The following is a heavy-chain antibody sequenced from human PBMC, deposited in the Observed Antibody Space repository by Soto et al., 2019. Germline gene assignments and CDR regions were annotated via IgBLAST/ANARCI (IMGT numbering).Heavy chain of an antibody. CDR3: ERDLSSKAAAP. CDR1: GFTFSSYW. Sequence: GGSLRLSCAASGFTFSSYWTSWVRQAPGKGLEWVANIKQDGSEKYYVDSVKGRFTISRDNAKNSLYLQMNSLRAEDTAVYYCERDLSSKAAAPWGQGTLVTVSS. CDR2: IKQDGSEK. J-gene: IGHJ5*02. V-gene: IGHV3-7*01. D-gene: IGHD6-13*01.